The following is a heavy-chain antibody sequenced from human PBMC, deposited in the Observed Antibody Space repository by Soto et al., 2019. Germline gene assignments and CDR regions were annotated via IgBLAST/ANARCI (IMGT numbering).Heavy chain of an antibody. Sequence: QVQLVESGGGVVQPGRSLRLSCAASGFIFSNYGMHWVRQAPGKGLEWVTLMWYDGSYKYYAYSVKGRFTVSRDTSKNTLYLQMNSLRAADTAVYYCARDAPAIWHQHRDYWGQGTLVTVSS. CDR3: ARDAPAIWHQHRDY. D-gene: IGHD2-21*01. V-gene: IGHV3-33*01. CDR1: GFIFSNYG. CDR2: MWYDGSYK. J-gene: IGHJ4*02.